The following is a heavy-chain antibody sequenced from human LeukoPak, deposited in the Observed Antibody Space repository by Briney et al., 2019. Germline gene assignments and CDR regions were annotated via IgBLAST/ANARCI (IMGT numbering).Heavy chain of an antibody. V-gene: IGHV5-51*01. J-gene: IGHJ4*02. CDR2: IYPGYSDT. D-gene: IGHD2-2*01. CDR1: GYSFTSYW. CDR3: ARVDLYCSSTSCYSFDY. Sequence: GESLKISCKGFGYSFTSYWIAWVRQMPGKGLEGVGIIYPGYSDTRYSPSFQGQVTISGDKSISTVYLQWSSLKASDTAMYYCARVDLYCSSTSCYSFDYWGQGTLVTVSS.